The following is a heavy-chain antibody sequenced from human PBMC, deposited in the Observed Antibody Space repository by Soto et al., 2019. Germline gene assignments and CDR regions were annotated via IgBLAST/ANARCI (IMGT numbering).Heavy chain of an antibody. CDR1: VGSSSICYYY. CDR3: ASSSQYRIDV. Sequence: PSETLSLTGSVSVGSSSICYYYLSWIRQPPGKGLEGLGNIYYSGNTYYNPALKTRLSKSIHTSKNQFPLTVGSVTAADSAVYYCASSSQYRIDVWGQGTKVTVSS. J-gene: IGHJ6*02. CDR2: IYYSGNT. V-gene: IGHV4-30-4*01.